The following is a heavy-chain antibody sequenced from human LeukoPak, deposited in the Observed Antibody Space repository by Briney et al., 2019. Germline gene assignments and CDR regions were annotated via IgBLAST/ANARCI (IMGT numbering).Heavy chain of an antibody. J-gene: IGHJ4*02. CDR3: ARGDGRGSYKDYYFDY. V-gene: IGHV3-21*01. CDR1: GSTFSIYT. D-gene: IGHD1-26*01. Sequence: GGSLRLSCAASGSTFSIYTINWVRQAPGKGLEWVSSISSSSSYIYYADSVKGRLTISRDNAKNSLYLQMNSLRAEDTAVYYCARGDGRGSYKDYYFDYWGQGTLVTVSS. CDR2: ISSSSSYI.